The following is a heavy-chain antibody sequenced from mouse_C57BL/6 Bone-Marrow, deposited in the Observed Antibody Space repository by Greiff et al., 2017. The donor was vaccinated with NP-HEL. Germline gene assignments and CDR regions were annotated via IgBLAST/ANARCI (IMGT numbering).Heavy chain of an antibody. J-gene: IGHJ2*01. CDR1: GFTFSSYG. V-gene: IGHV5-6*02. CDR2: ISSGGSYT. CDR3: ARRKDSDFDY. D-gene: IGHD3-1*01. Sequence: EVKLEESGGDLVKPGGSLKLSCAASGFTFSSYGMSWVRQTPDKRLEWVATISSGGSYTYYPDSVKGRFTISSDNAKNTLYLQMSSLKSEDTAMYYCARRKDSDFDYWGQGTTLTVSS.